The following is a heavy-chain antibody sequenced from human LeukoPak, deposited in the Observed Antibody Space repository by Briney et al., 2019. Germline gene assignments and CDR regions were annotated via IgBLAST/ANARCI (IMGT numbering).Heavy chain of an antibody. V-gene: IGHV3-30*18. CDR3: AKGTTTPTTGTLEKDAFGI. CDR1: GFTFSSYD. CDR2: ISYDGSYK. Sequence: GRSLRLSCAASGFTFSSYDMHWVRQAPGKGLEWVAVISYDGSYKYFADSVKGRFTISRDYSKNTLYLQMNSLRAEDTAVYYCAKGTTTPTTGTLEKDAFGIWGQGTMVTVSS. D-gene: IGHD1-1*01. J-gene: IGHJ3*02.